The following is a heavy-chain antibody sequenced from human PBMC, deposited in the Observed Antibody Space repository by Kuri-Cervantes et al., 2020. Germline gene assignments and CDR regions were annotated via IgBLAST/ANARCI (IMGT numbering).Heavy chain of an antibody. D-gene: IGHD5-18*01. J-gene: IGHJ5*02. Sequence: ASVKVSCKASGYTFTSYGISWVRQAPGQGLEWMGWISAYNGNTNHAQKLQGRATMTTDTSTSTAYMELSSLRSEDTAVYYCARTWIQLWLGWFDPWGQGTLVTVSS. CDR2: ISAYNGNT. V-gene: IGHV1-18*01. CDR3: ARTWIQLWLGWFDP. CDR1: GYTFTSYG.